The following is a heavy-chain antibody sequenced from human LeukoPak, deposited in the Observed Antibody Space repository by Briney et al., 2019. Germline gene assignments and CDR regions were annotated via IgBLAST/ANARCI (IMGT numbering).Heavy chain of an antibody. D-gene: IGHD6-13*01. J-gene: IGHJ4*02. CDR2: IWYDGSNK. Sequence: SGGSLRLSCAASGFTFSSYGMHWVRQAPGKGLEWVAVIWYDGSNKYYADSVKGRFTISRDNSKNTLYLQMNSLRAEDTAVYYCARDAWSSSWYVTLDYWGQGTLVTVSS. CDR3: ARDAWSSSWYVTLDY. CDR1: GFTFSSYG. V-gene: IGHV3-33*01.